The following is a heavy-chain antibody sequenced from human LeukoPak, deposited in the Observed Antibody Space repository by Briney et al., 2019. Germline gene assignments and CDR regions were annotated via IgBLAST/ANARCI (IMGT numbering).Heavy chain of an antibody. V-gene: IGHV4-59*01. CDR1: GASISGDY. CDR3: ARGGASSRYFDY. J-gene: IGHJ4*02. CDR2: VYSGGIT. Sequence: PSETLSLTCTVSGASISGDYWSWIRQPPGKGLEWIAFVYSGGITNYSPSLKSRVTISIDTSKSQFSLTLNSVTAADTAVYYCARGGASSRYFDYWGQGTLVTVSS.